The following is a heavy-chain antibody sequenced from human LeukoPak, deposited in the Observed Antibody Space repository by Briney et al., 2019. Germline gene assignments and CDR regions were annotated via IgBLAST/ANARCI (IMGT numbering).Heavy chain of an antibody. CDR1: GFTFGDYA. CDR3: TRDVVGPNYGDTELYYYYYMDV. V-gene: IGHV3-49*03. D-gene: IGHD4-17*01. Sequence: QAGGSLRLSCTAPGFTFGDYAMSWFRQAPGKGLEWVGFIRSKAYGRTTEYAASVKGRFTISRDDSKSIAYLQMNSLKTEDTAVYYCTRDVVGPNYGDTELYYYYYMDVWGKGTTVTVSS. CDR2: IRSKAYGRTT. J-gene: IGHJ6*03.